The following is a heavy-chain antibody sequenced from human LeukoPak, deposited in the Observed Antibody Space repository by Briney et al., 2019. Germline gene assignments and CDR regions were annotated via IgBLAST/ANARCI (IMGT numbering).Heavy chain of an antibody. Sequence: GGSLRLSCAASGFTFSTYSMNWVRQAPGKGLEWVSSISSSSSYIYHADSVKGRFTISRDNAKNSLYLQMNSLRAEDTAVYYCARETDMESFDYWGQGTLVTVSS. CDR3: ARETDMESFDY. D-gene: IGHD5-18*01. CDR1: GFTFSTYS. J-gene: IGHJ4*02. V-gene: IGHV3-21*01. CDR2: ISSSSSYI.